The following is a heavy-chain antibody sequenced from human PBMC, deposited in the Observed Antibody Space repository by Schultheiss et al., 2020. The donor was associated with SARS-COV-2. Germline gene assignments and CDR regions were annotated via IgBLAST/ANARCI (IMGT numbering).Heavy chain of an antibody. CDR1: GFTFSNYF. CDR3: AKEVKETNFDY. D-gene: IGHD2-21*01. V-gene: IGHV3-30*12. Sequence: GESLKISCAASGFTFSNYFMHWVRQAPGKGLEWVAVISYDGSNKYYADSVKGRFTISRDNSKNTLYLQMNSLRAEDTAVYYCAKEVKETNFDYWGQGTLVTVSS. CDR2: ISYDGSNK. J-gene: IGHJ4*02.